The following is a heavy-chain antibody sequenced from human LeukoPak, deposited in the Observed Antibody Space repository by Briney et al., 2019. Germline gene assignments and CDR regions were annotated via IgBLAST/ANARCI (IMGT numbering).Heavy chain of an antibody. V-gene: IGHV5-51*01. D-gene: IGHD2-15*01. CDR3: ARHLRYCTGGSCYPSYFDY. J-gene: IGHJ4*02. Sequence: GDSLKISCKASGYSFTTYWIAWVRQMPGKGLEWMGIIYPGDSDTRYSPPFQGQVTISADKSTSTAYLQWSSLKASDTAIYYCARHLRYCTGGSCYPSYFDYWGQGTLVTVSS. CDR2: IYPGDSDT. CDR1: GYSFTTYW.